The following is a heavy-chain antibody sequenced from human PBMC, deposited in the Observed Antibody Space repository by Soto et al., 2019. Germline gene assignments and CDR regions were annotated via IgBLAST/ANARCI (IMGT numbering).Heavy chain of an antibody. CDR1: GFTFSSYS. V-gene: IGHV3-48*02. J-gene: IGHJ6*02. CDR3: ARQGSDYGDYDYYYGMDV. Sequence: HPGGSLRLSCAASGFTFSSYSMNWVRQSPGKGLEWVSYISSSSSTIYYADSVKGRFTISRDNAKNSLYLQMNSLRDEDTAVYYCARQGSDYGDYDYYYGMDVWGQGTTVTVSS. CDR2: ISSSSSTI. D-gene: IGHD4-17*01.